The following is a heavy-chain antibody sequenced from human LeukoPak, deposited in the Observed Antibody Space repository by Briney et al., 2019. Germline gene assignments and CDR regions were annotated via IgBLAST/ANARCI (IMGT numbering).Heavy chain of an antibody. Sequence: GGSLRLSCAASGFTFSSYAMSWVRQAPGKGLEWVSGISGSGDNTYYADSVKGRFTISRDNSKNTLYVQVNSLGTEDTAAYYCAKGLTVAAAGSSSVYWGQGTLVTVSS. D-gene: IGHD6-13*01. CDR3: AKGLTVAAAGSSSVY. J-gene: IGHJ4*02. V-gene: IGHV3-23*01. CDR2: ISGSGDNT. CDR1: GFTFSSYA.